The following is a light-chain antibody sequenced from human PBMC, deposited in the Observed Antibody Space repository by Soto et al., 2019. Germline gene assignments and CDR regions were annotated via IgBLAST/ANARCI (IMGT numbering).Light chain of an antibody. CDR2: DDN. Sequence: SVMTQPPSVSAAPGQKVTISCSGSSSNIGGNSVSWYQQLPGTAPKLLIYDDNKRPSGIPDRFSGSKSGTSATLGITGFQTGDEADYYCSSYAGSNNHFVVFGGGTKLTVL. CDR3: SSYAGSNNHFVV. CDR1: SSNIGGNS. J-gene: IGLJ2*01. V-gene: IGLV1-51*01.